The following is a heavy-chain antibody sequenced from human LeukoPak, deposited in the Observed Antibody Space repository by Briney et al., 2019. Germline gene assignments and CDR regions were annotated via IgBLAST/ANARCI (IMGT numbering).Heavy chain of an antibody. V-gene: IGHV4-59*11. CDR3: ARTRQGYYDFWSGYLGTLVAFDI. Sequence: SETLSLTCTVSGGSISSHYWSWIRQPPGKGLEWIGYIYYSGSTNYNPSLKSRVTISVDTSKNQFSLKLSSVTAADTAVYYCARTRQGYYDFWSGYLGTLVAFDIWGQGTMVTVSS. J-gene: IGHJ3*02. D-gene: IGHD3-3*01. CDR1: GGSISSHY. CDR2: IYYSGST.